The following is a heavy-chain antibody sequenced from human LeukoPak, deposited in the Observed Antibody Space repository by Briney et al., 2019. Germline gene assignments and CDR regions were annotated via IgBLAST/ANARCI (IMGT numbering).Heavy chain of an antibody. D-gene: IGHD4-23*01. Sequence: PGWSLRLSCAASGFSFSSYSMNWVRQAPGKGLEWVAYISSGSTIYYADSVKGRFTISRDNAKNSLYLQMNSLRAEDTAVYYCARGSLSTVVTSGFDYWGQGTLVTVSS. CDR2: ISSGSTI. CDR3: ARGSLSTVVTSGFDY. CDR1: GFSFSSYS. V-gene: IGHV3-48*01. J-gene: IGHJ4*02.